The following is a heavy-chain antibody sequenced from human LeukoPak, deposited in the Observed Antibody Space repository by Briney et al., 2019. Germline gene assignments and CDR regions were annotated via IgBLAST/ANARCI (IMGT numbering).Heavy chain of an antibody. CDR2: INEGANAK. V-gene: IGHV3-7*01. D-gene: IGHD5-12*01. J-gene: IGHJ4*02. CDR1: SFTFSRYW. CDR3: ARVGYNGYDLDY. Sequence: TGGSLRLSCAASSFTFSRYWMSWVRQAPGKGLEWVANINEGANAKYYVDSVKGRFTISRDNAKNSLYLQMNSLRVEDTAVYYCARVGYNGYDLDYWGQGALVTVSS.